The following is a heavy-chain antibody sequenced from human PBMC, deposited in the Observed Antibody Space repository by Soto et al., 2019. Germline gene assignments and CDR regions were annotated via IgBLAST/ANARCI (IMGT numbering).Heavy chain of an antibody. Sequence: EVQLVESGGGLVQPGRSLRLSCAASGFTFDDYAMHWVRQAPGKGLEWVSGISWNSGSIGYADSVKGRFTISRDNAKNSLYLQMNCLRAEDTALYYCAKVGYDFWSGYYPSYWYFDLWGRGTLVTVSS. CDR2: ISWNSGSI. CDR3: AKVGYDFWSGYYPSYWYFDL. J-gene: IGHJ2*01. V-gene: IGHV3-9*01. CDR1: GFTFDDYA. D-gene: IGHD3-3*01.